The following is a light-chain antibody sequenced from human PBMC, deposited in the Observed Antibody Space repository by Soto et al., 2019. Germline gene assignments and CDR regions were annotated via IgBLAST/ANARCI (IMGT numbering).Light chain of an antibody. J-gene: IGKJ5*01. CDR3: QHYVSPPIT. Sequence: EIVLTQSPGTLSLSPGERSTLSCMASQSVTSNYLAWYQQKPGQAPRLLVYGASSRATGISDRFSGSGSGTDFTLTISRLEPEDFAVYYCQHYVSPPITVGQGTRLEIK. V-gene: IGKV3-20*01. CDR1: QSVTSNY. CDR2: GAS.